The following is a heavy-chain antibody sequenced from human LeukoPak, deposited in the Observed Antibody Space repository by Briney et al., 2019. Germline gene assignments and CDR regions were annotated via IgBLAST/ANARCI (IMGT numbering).Heavy chain of an antibody. D-gene: IGHD3-3*02. Sequence: GASVKVSCKASGYTFTSYYVHWVRQAPGQGLEWMGLINPTGGSTGYAQKFQGRVTMTRDMSTSTDYMELSSLRSEDTAIYYCARFTPRLSREKFDYWGQGTLVTVSS. CDR1: GYTFTSYY. CDR2: INPTGGST. CDR3: ARFTPRLSREKFDY. J-gene: IGHJ4*02. V-gene: IGHV1-46*01.